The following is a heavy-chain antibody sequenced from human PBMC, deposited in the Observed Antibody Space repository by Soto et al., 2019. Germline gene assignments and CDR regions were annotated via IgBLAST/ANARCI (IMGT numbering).Heavy chain of an antibody. V-gene: IGHV3-74*01. CDR3: ATGETIFGVAPFDY. Sequence: GGSLILSCAASGFTFSSYWMHWVRQAPGKGLVWVSRINSDGSSTSYADSVKGRFTISRDNAKNTLYLQMNSLRAEDTAVYYCATGETIFGVAPFDYWGQGTLVTVSS. D-gene: IGHD3-3*01. CDR1: GFTFSSYW. J-gene: IGHJ4*02. CDR2: INSDGSST.